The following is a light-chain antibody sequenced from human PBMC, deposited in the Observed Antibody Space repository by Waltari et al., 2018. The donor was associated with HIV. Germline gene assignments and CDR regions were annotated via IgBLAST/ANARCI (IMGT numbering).Light chain of an antibody. CDR2: DGS. J-gene: IGKJ3*01. CDR1: QDIRNY. V-gene: IGKV1-33*01. CDR3: QQSDTLPGT. Sequence: IQIAQSPSSLASSSGDPIPFTCQASQDIRNYLNWYHQKPGKAPKLLIYDGSTLEAGVPSRFRGSGSGTNFTLTISSLQPEDFATYHCQQSDTLPGTFGPGTKVDLK.